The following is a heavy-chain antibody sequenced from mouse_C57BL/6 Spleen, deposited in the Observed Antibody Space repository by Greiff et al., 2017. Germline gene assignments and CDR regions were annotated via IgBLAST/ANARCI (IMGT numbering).Heavy chain of an antibody. CDR1: GYTFTSYT. V-gene: IGHV1-4*01. CDR3: AYRSVYGFAY. J-gene: IGHJ3*01. D-gene: IGHD1-1*01. Sequence: QVQLKESGAELARPGASVKMSCKASGYTFTSYTMHWVKQRPGQGLEWIGYINPSSGYTKYNQKFKDKATLTADKSSSTAYMQLSSLTSDDSAVYYCAYRSVYGFAYWGQGTLVTVSA. CDR2: INPSSGYT.